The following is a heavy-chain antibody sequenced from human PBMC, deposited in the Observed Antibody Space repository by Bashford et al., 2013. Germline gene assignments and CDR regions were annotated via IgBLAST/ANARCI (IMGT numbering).Heavy chain of an antibody. J-gene: IGHJ5*02. CDR3: ARATVRDESNWFDP. D-gene: IGHD3-10*01. V-gene: IGHV4-34*01. CDR1: GGSFSGYY. CDR2: INHSGST. Sequence: SSETLSLTCAVYGGSFSGYYWSWIRQPPGKGLEWIGEINHSGSTNYNPSLKSRVTISVDTSKNQFSLKLSSVTAADTAVYYCARATVRDESNWFDPWGQGTLVTVSS.